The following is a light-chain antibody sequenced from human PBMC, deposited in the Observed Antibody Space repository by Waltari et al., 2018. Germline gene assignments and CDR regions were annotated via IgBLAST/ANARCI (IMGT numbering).Light chain of an antibody. CDR1: RSDVGAYGH. V-gene: IGLV2-14*03. J-gene: IGLJ3*02. CDR2: DVT. CDR3: SSHTSSRTRV. Sequence: QSALTQPASVSGSPGPSITISCTGTRSDVGAYGHVSWYQQHPGKVPKLMIYDVTYRPSGISNRFSGSKSGITAFLTISGLQAEDEADYYCSSHTSSRTRVFGGGTELTVL.